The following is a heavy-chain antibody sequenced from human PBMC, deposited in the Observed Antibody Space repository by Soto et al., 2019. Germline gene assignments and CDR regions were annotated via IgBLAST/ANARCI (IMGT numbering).Heavy chain of an antibody. CDR2: IYWDDDK. D-gene: IGHD7-27*01. CDR3: AHSIIPNWGPRGAFDY. Sequence: QITLKESGPTLVKPTQTLTLTCTFSGFSLSTSGVGVGWIRQPPGKALEWLALIYWDDDKRYSPSLKSRLTNPKDTSKTQVVLTITHMDPVDTATYYCAHSIIPNWGPRGAFDYWGQGTLVTVSS. V-gene: IGHV2-5*02. CDR1: GFSLSTSGVG. J-gene: IGHJ4*02.